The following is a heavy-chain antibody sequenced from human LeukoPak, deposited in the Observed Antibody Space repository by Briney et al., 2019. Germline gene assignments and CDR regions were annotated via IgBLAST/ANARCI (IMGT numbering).Heavy chain of an antibody. CDR3: AKDHTIFGVVRYYYYYMDV. J-gene: IGHJ6*03. CDR1: GFTFNTYS. V-gene: IGHV3-21*04. D-gene: IGHD3-3*01. Sequence: PGGSLRLSCAASGFTFNTYSLIWVRQAPGKGLEWVSSISGSSTYIFYAESVKGRFTISRDNAKNSLYLQMNSLRAEDTAVYYCAKDHTIFGVVRYYYYYMDVWGKGTTVTVSS. CDR2: ISGSSTYI.